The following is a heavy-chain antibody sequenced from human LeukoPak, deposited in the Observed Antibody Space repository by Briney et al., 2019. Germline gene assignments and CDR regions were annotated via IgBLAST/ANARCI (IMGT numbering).Heavy chain of an antibody. CDR1: AFTFSNFA. Sequence: GGSLRLSCAASAFTFSNFAMIWVRRAPGGGLEGVSSISGSGISTSYADSLKGRFTISRDNFKNTLFLQLNSPRAEDTAVYYCAKDLRGYDMDFDYWGQGTLVTVSS. CDR3: AKDLRGYDMDFDY. CDR2: ISGSGIST. V-gene: IGHV3-23*01. D-gene: IGHD5-12*01. J-gene: IGHJ4*02.